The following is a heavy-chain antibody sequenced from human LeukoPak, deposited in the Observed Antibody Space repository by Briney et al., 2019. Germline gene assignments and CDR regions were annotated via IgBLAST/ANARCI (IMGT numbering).Heavy chain of an antibody. V-gene: IGHV1-2*02. CDR1: GYTFTGYY. CDR2: INPNSGGT. D-gene: IGHD3-22*01. CDR3: AVEPKSYYYDSSGFQYFQH. J-gene: IGHJ1*01. Sequence: ASVKVSCKASGYTFTGYYMHWVRQAPGQGLEWMGWINPNSGGTNYAQKLQGRVTMTTDTSTSTAYMELRSLRSDDTAVYYCAVEPKSYYYDSSGFQYFQHWGQGTLVTVSS.